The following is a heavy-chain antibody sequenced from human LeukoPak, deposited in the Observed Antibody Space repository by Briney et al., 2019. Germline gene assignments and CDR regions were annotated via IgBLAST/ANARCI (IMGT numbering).Heavy chain of an antibody. Sequence: SVKVSCKASGGTFSSYAISWVRQAPGQGLEWMGGIIPIFGTANYAQKFQGRVTIAADESTSTAYMELSSLRSEDTAVYYCARDGDTAMVTMDYWGQGTLVTVSS. D-gene: IGHD5-18*01. CDR2: IIPIFGTA. V-gene: IGHV1-69*13. CDR1: GGTFSSYA. J-gene: IGHJ4*02. CDR3: ARDGDTAMVTMDY.